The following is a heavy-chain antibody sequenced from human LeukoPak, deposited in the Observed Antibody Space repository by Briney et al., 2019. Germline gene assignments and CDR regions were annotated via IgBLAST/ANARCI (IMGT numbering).Heavy chain of an antibody. Sequence: PGGSLRLSCVASGFTFRLFGMHWVRQAPGKGLEWVSYISSSSSTIYYADSVKGRFTISRDNAKNSLYLQVNSLRAEDTAVYYCARAKRNGFDIWGQGTMVTVSS. CDR2: ISSSSSTI. J-gene: IGHJ3*02. CDR1: GFTFRLFG. V-gene: IGHV3-48*01. CDR3: ARAKRNGFDI.